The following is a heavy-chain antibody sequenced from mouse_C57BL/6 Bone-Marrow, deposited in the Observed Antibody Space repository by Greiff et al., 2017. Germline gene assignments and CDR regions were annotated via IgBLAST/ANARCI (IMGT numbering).Heavy chain of an antibody. Sequence: QVHVKQPGAELVKPGASVKLSCKASGYTFTSYWMQWVKQRPGQGLEWIGEIDPSDSYTNYNQKFKGKATLTVDTSSSTAYMQLSSLTSEDSAVYDCAREGGYYGVDYWGQGTTLTVSS. CDR2: IDPSDSYT. V-gene: IGHV1-50*01. CDR3: AREGGYYGVDY. CDR1: GYTFTSYW. J-gene: IGHJ2*01. D-gene: IGHD1-1*01.